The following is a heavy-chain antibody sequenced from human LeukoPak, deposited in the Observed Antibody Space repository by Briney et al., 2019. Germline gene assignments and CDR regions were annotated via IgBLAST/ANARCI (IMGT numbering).Heavy chain of an antibody. J-gene: IGHJ4*02. D-gene: IGHD3-22*01. V-gene: IGHV4-31*03. Sequence: SETLSLTCTVSGGSISSGGYYWSWIRQHPGKGLEWIGYIYYSGSTYYNPSLKSRVTISVDTSKNQFSLKLSSVTAADTAVYYCARMDSYYYDSSGVFDYWGQGTLVTVSS. CDR2: IYYSGST. CDR1: GGSISSGGYY. CDR3: ARMDSYYYDSSGVFDY.